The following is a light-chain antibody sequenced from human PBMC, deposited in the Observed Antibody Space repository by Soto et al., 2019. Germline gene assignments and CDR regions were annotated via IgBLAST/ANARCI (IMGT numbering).Light chain of an antibody. CDR3: QQRSNSPWT. Sequence: EIVLTHSPATLSLSPGERSTLSCMAVQSVSSYLAWYEQKPGQAPRLLIYDASNRATGIPARFSGSGSGTDFTLTISSLAPEDFAVYYCQQRSNSPWTFGQGTKVDIK. V-gene: IGKV3-11*01. CDR2: DAS. CDR1: QSVSSY. J-gene: IGKJ1*01.